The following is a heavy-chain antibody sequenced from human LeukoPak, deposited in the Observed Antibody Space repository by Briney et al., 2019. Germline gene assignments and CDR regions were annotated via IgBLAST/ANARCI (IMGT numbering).Heavy chain of an antibody. J-gene: IGHJ6*03. V-gene: IGHV4-39*07. Sequence: SETLSLTCTVSGGSISSSSYYWGWIRQPPGKGLEWIGSIYYSGSTYYNPSLKSRVTISVDTSKNQFSLKLSSVTAADTAVYYCARLGAGRWLSAFYYMDVWGKGTTVTISS. CDR1: GGSISSSSYY. CDR3: ARLGAGRWLSAFYYMDV. CDR2: IYYSGST. D-gene: IGHD5-24*01.